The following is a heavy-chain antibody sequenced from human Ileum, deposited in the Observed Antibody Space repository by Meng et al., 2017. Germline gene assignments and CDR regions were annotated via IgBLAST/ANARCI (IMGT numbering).Heavy chain of an antibody. D-gene: IGHD7-27*01. V-gene: IGHV4-61*08. Sequence: QVQLQESGPGRVRPSETLSLICAVTGGSVRSSGYQWGWNRQPPGKGLEWIGYASTNYNPSLKSRVTISVDTSKNQFSLKLTSVTAADTAVYYCARDHWGSLDYWGQGVLVTVSS. CDR2: AST. J-gene: IGHJ4*02. CDR1: GGSVRSSGYQ. CDR3: ARDHWGSLDY.